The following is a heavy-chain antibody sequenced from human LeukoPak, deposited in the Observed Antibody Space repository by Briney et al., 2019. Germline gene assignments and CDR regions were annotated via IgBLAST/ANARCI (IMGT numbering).Heavy chain of an antibody. CDR1: GFTFSSYG. Sequence: PGGSLRLSCAASGFTFSSYGMHWVRQAPGKGLEWVAVISYDGSNKYYADSVKGRFTISRDNSKNTLYLQMNSLRAEDTAVYYCARGVGSASYYYYGMDVWGQGTTVTVSS. V-gene: IGHV3-30*03. J-gene: IGHJ6*02. CDR3: ARGVGSASYYYYGMDV. D-gene: IGHD6-19*01. CDR2: ISYDGSNK.